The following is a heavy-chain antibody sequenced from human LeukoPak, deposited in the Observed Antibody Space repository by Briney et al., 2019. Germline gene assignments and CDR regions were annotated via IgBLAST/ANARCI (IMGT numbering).Heavy chain of an antibody. J-gene: IGHJ4*02. D-gene: IGHD4-11*01. Sequence: SETLSLTCAVYGGSFSDYYWNWIRQFPGKGLEWIGEISHSGNVNCNPSLESRVTISMDTSNCQFSLKLSSVTAADTAVYYCARGSRLPLDYWGQGSLVTVSS. V-gene: IGHV4-34*01. CDR1: GGSFSDYY. CDR2: ISHSGNV. CDR3: ARGSRLPLDY.